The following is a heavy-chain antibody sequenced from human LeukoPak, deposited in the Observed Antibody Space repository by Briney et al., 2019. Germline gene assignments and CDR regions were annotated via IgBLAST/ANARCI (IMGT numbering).Heavy chain of an antibody. CDR1: GFTVSSNY. V-gene: IGHV3-53*04. D-gene: IGHD2-2*01. Sequence: GGSLRLSCAVSGFTVSSNYMSWVRQAPGKGLEWVSIIYSGDNTYYADSVKGRFTIFRHNSKNTLYLQMNSLRVEDTAVYYCARAYCSSTACYLVWSHWGQGTLVTVSS. J-gene: IGHJ4*02. CDR2: IYSGDNT. CDR3: ARAYCSSTACYLVWSH.